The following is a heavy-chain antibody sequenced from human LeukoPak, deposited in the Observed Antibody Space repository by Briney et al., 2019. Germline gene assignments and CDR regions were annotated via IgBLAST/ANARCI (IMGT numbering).Heavy chain of an antibody. CDR3: ARQPKLEKKYYYDSSGYYFDY. D-gene: IGHD3-22*01. CDR2: IYYSGST. Sequence: PSETLSLTCTASGGSVSSSSYYWGWIRQPPGKGLEWIGSIYYSGSTYYNPSLKSRVTISVDTSKNQFSLKLSSVTAADTAVYYCARQPKLEKKYYYDSSGYYFDYWGQGTLVTVSS. CDR1: GGSVSSSSYY. V-gene: IGHV4-39*01. J-gene: IGHJ4*02.